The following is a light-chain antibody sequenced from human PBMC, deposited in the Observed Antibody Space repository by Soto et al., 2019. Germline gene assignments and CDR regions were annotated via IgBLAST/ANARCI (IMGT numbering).Light chain of an antibody. CDR1: QSVSSSY. V-gene: IGKV3-20*01. J-gene: IGKJ5*01. CDR2: GAS. CDR3: QQDGSSPIT. Sequence: EIVLTQSPGTLSLSPGERATLSCRASQSVSSSYLAWYQQKSGQAPRLLIYGASSRATGIPDRFSGSGSGTDFTLTISRLEPEDFAAYYCQQDGSSPITFGQGTRLEIK.